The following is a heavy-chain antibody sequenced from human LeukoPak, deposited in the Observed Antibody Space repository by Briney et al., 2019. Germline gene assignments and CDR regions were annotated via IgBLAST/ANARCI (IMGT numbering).Heavy chain of an antibody. CDR2: INHSGST. V-gene: IGHV4-34*01. Sequence: KTSETLSLTCAVYGGSFSGYYWSWIRQPPGKGLEWIGEINHSGSTNYNPSLKSRVTISVGTSKNQFSLKLSSVTAADTAVYYCARGRRFPRSSQRAIVVVPAAMERYYYGMDVWGQGTTVTVSS. CDR3: ARGRRFPRSSQRAIVVVPAAMERYYYGMDV. J-gene: IGHJ6*02. CDR1: GGSFSGYY. D-gene: IGHD2-2*01.